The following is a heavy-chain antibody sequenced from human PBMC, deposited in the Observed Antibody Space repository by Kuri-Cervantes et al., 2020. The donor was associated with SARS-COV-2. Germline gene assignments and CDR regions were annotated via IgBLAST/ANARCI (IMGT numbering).Heavy chain of an antibody. CDR3: AKAITYYYDSSGSSPFDY. CDR2: ISYDGSNK. CDR1: GFTFSSYA. D-gene: IGHD3-22*01. Sequence: GGSLRLSCAASGFTFSSYAMHWVRQAPGKGLEWVAVISYDGSNKYYADSVKGRFTISRDNSKNTLYLQMNSLRAEDTAVYYCAKAITYYYDSSGSSPFDYWGQGTLVTVSS. J-gene: IGHJ4*02. V-gene: IGHV3-30-3*01.